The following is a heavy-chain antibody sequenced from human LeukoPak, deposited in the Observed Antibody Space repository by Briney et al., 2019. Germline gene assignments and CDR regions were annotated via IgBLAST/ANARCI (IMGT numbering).Heavy chain of an antibody. CDR1: GGSFSGHY. Sequence: SETLSLTCAVYGGSFSGHYWSWIRQPPGKGLEWIGEINHSGSTNYNPSLKSRVTISVDTSKNQFSLKLSSVTAADTAVYYCASASAGYSSGWYGWFDPWGQGTLVTVSS. V-gene: IGHV4-34*01. CDR2: INHSGST. CDR3: ASASAGYSSGWYGWFDP. D-gene: IGHD6-19*01. J-gene: IGHJ5*02.